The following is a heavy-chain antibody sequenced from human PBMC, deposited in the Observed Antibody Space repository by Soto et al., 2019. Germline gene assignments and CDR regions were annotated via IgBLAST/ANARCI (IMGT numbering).Heavy chain of an antibody. D-gene: IGHD6-13*01. Sequence: KYSCQASGGTFSSYAISWVRQAPGQGLEWMGGIIPIFGTANYAQNFQGRVTITAEKPTSTAYMELSSLRSEDTAVYYCAKDVIAAAGYYYYYGMDVWGQGTTVTVSS. CDR1: GGTFSSYA. CDR2: IIPIFGTA. V-gene: IGHV1-69*06. CDR3: AKDVIAAAGYYYYYGMDV. J-gene: IGHJ6*02.